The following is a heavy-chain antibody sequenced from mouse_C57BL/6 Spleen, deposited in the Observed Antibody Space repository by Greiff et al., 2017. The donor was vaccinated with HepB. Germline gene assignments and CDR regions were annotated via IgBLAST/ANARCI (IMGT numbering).Heavy chain of an antibody. CDR3: ARQEGYYGSSYQYYFDY. Sequence: EVKVVESGGGLVKPGGSLKLSCAASGFTFSSYTMSWVRQTPEKRLEWVATISGGGGNTYYPDSVKGRFTISRDNAKNTLYLQMSSLRSEDTALYYCARQEGYYGSSYQYYFDYWGQGTTLTVSS. CDR1: GFTFSSYT. V-gene: IGHV5-9*01. D-gene: IGHD1-1*01. CDR2: ISGGGGNT. J-gene: IGHJ2*01.